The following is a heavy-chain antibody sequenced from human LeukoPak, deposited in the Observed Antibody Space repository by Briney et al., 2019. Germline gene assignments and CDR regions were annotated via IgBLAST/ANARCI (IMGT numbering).Heavy chain of an antibody. CDR3: ARDCDRSGYYCY. Sequence: VASVKVSCKASGYTFTSYGISWVRQAPGQGLEWMGWISAYNGNTNYAQLFQGRVTMTTDTSTSTAYMELRSLRSDDTAVYYCARDCDRSGYYCYWGQGTLVTVSA. CDR1: GYTFTSYG. J-gene: IGHJ4*02. CDR2: ISAYNGNT. D-gene: IGHD3-22*01. V-gene: IGHV1-18*01.